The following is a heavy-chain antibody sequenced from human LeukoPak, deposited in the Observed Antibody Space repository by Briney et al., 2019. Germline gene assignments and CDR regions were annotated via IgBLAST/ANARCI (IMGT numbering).Heavy chain of an antibody. CDR3: ARLPPHDILTGYYRESHFDY. Sequence: SETLSLTCTVSGDSISSYYWSWIRQPPGKGLEWIGHIYYSGSTNYNPSLKSRVTISVDTSKNQFSLKLSSVTAADTAVYYCARLPPHDILTGYYRESHFDYWGQGTLVTVSS. CDR2: IYYSGST. D-gene: IGHD3-9*01. J-gene: IGHJ4*02. V-gene: IGHV4-59*12. CDR1: GDSISSYY.